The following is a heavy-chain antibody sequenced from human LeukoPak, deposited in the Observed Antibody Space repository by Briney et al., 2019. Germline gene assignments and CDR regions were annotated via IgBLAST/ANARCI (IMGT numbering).Heavy chain of an antibody. CDR3: AKDGAWLQFDD. CDR2: IIPIFGTA. Sequence: SVKVSCKASGGTFSSYAISWVRQAPGQGLEWMGGIIPIFGTANYAQKFQGRVTITADKSTSTAYMELSSLRSEDTAVYYCAKDGAWLQFDDWGQGTQVTVSS. D-gene: IGHD5-24*01. CDR1: GGTFSSYA. V-gene: IGHV1-69*06. J-gene: IGHJ4*02.